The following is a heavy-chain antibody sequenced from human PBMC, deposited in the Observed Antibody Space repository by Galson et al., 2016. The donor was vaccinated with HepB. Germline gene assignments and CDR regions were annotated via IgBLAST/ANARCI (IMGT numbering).Heavy chain of an antibody. J-gene: IGHJ4*02. D-gene: IGHD3-10*01. CDR1: GFSVSQNY. Sequence: SLRLSCAVSGFSVSQNYMTWVRQAPGKGLEWLSVIYSGNNAYYADSVKGRFTISRDNFRNTLHLQINSLRAEDTAFYYCARAGSRVGFYLRFGFFDSWGQGTLVTVSS. CDR3: ARAGSRVGFYLRFGFFDS. V-gene: IGHV3-53*01. CDR2: IYSGNNA.